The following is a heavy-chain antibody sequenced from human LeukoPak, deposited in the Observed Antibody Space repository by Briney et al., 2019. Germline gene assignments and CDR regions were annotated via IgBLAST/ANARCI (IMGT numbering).Heavy chain of an antibody. Sequence: GGSLRLSCAASGFTFSSYAMHWVRQAPGKGLEWVAVISYDGSNKYYADSVKGRFTISRDNSKNTLYLQMNSLRAEDTAVYYCARGGAEYDILTGQNWFDPWGQGTLVTVSS. CDR3: ARGGAEYDILTGQNWFDP. V-gene: IGHV3-30*04. CDR1: GFTFSSYA. CDR2: ISYDGSNK. J-gene: IGHJ5*02. D-gene: IGHD3-9*01.